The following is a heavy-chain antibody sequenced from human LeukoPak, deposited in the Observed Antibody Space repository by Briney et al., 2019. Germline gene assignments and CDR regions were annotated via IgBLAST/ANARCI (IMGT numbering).Heavy chain of an antibody. D-gene: IGHD6-13*01. J-gene: IGHJ4*02. V-gene: IGHV4-59*01. CDR2: MFYTGSG. CDR3: ARDSGYSSSYDH. Sequence: PSETLSLTCTVSGGSISNYYWNWIRQPPGKGLEWIGYMFYTGSGNYNPSLKSRVTMSVDTSKNQCSLKLTSVTAADTAVYYCARDSGYSSSYDHWGQGTLVSVSA. CDR1: GGSISNYY.